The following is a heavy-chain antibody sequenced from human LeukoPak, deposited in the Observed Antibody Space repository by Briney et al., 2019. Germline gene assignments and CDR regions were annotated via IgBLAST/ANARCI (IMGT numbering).Heavy chain of an antibody. CDR1: GNSISSGDYY. CDR3: ARVGSSSWYYYFDY. J-gene: IGHJ4*02. D-gene: IGHD6-13*01. CDR2: IYYSGST. V-gene: IGHV4-61*10. Sequence: PSETLSLTCTVSGNSISSGDYYWSWIRQPAGKGLEWIGYIYYSGSTNYNPSLKSRVTISVDTSKNQFSLKLSSVTAADTAVYYCARVGSSSWYYYFDYWGRGTLVTVSS.